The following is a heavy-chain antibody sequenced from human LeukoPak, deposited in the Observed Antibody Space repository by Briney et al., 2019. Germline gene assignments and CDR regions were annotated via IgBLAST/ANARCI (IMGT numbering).Heavy chain of an antibody. CDR3: AAVYDDSSGYPVDY. CDR2: IVVGSGNT. CDR1: GFTFTSSA. Sequence: ASVKVSCKASGFTFTSSAMPWVRQARGQRLEWIGWIVVGSGNTNYAQKFQERVTITSDMSTSTAYMELSSLRSEDTAVYYCAAVYDDSSGYPVDYWGQGTLVTVSS. V-gene: IGHV1-58*02. J-gene: IGHJ4*02. D-gene: IGHD3-22*01.